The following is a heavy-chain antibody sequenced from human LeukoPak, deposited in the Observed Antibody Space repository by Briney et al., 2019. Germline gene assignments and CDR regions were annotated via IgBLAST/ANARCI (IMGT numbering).Heavy chain of an antibody. V-gene: IGHV4-39*01. CDR3: ARHGGSYYRPFDY. D-gene: IGHD1-26*01. J-gene: IGHJ4*02. CDR1: GGSISSSTYY. Sequence: SETLSLTCTVSGGSISSSTYYWGWIRQPPGKGLEWIGTIFYSGITYYNPSLKSRVTISVDTSKNQLSLKLSSVTAADTAVYYCARHGGSYYRPFDYWGQGTLVTVSS. CDR2: IFYSGIT.